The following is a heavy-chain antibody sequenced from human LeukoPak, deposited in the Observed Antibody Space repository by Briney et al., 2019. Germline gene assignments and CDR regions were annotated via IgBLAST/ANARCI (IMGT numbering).Heavy chain of an antibody. CDR1: GYTFTSYD. V-gene: IGHV1-8*03. D-gene: IGHD3-10*01. CDR2: MNPNTGNT. J-gene: IGHJ6*03. CDR3: ARGGGTMVRGADRSYYYYYMDV. Sequence: ASVKVSCKASGYTFTSYDINWVRQASGQGLEWMGWMNPNTGNTGYAQKFQGRVTITRNTSISTVYMELSSLRSEDTAVYYCARGGGTMVRGADRSYYYYYMDVWGKGTTVTVSS.